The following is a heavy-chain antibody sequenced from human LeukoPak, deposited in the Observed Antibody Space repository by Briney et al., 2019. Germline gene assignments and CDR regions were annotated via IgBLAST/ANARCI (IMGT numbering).Heavy chain of an antibody. V-gene: IGHV1-2*02. CDR2: IRPNSGGT. D-gene: IGHD3-22*01. J-gene: IGHJ3*02. CDR3: ARGRRHYDSSAYYYEGDAFDI. Sequence: GASVKVSCKASGYTFGAYYMYWVRQAPGQGLEWMGWIRPNSGGTNYTQKFQGRVTMTRDTSINTAYMELSRLRSDDTAVYYCARGRRHYDSSAYYYEGDAFDIWGQGTMVTVSS. CDR1: GYTFGAYY.